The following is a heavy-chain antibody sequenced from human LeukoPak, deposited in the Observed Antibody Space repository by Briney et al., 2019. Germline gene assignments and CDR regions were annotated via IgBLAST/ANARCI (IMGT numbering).Heavy chain of an antibody. V-gene: IGHV4-34*01. CDR1: GGSFSGYY. J-gene: IGHJ4*02. Sequence: SETLSLTCAVYGGSFSGYYWSWIRQPPGKGLEWIGEINHSGSTNYNPSLKSRVTISVDTSKNQFSLKLSSVTAADTAVYYCARVGRTYDFWSGYRDWGQGTLVTVSS. CDR2: INHSGST. D-gene: IGHD3-3*01. CDR3: ARVGRTYDFWSGYRD.